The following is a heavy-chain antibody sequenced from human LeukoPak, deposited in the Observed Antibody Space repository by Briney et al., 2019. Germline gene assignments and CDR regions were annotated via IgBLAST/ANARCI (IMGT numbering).Heavy chain of an antibody. J-gene: IGHJ6*02. CDR2: IRSKAYGGTT. D-gene: IGHD5-12*01. CDR1: GFTFGDYA. Sequence: GGSLRLSCTASGFTFGDYAMSWVRQAPGKGLEWVGFIRSKAYGGTTEYAASVKGRFTISRDDSKSIAYLQMNSLKTEDTAIYYCAKDVLAYSGYDYVYYYHGMDVWGQGTTVTVSS. V-gene: IGHV3-49*04. CDR3: AKDVLAYSGYDYVYYYHGMDV.